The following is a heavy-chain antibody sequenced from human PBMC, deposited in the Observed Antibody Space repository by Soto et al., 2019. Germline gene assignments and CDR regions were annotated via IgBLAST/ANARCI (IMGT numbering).Heavy chain of an antibody. D-gene: IGHD3-22*01. V-gene: IGHV3-53*01. Sequence: GCLRLSCAASGFTVSSNYMIWVRQAPGKGLEWVSVIYSGGSTYYADSVKGRFTISRDNSKNTLYLQMNSLRAEDTAVYYCARGLGRTYYDSSGYFHLDYWGQGTLVTVSS. J-gene: IGHJ4*02. CDR3: ARGLGRTYYDSSGYFHLDY. CDR1: GFTVSSNY. CDR2: IYSGGST.